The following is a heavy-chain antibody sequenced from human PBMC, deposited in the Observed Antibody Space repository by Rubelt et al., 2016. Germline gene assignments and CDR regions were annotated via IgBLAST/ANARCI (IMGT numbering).Heavy chain of an antibody. Sequence: RQAPGKGLEWVSIMYSGGSTYSADSVKGRFTISRDNSKNTLYLQMNTLRADDTAVYYCARVIWALTLGMDVWGQGTTVTVSS. J-gene: IGHJ6*02. D-gene: IGHD3-9*01. CDR3: ARVIWALTLGMDV. V-gene: IGHV3-53*01. CDR2: MYSGGST.